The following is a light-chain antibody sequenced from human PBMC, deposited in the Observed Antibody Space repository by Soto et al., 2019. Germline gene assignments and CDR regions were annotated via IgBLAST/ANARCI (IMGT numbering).Light chain of an antibody. J-gene: IGKJ4*01. V-gene: IGKV3-20*01. CDR1: QSVSANY. CDR3: QQYSDSAQVT. Sequence: DSVLTLSPGTLPVSLGEKVTLCCRASQSVSANYLAWYQRKPGQPTSLIIYDSSSRATGTPDRFSGSASGTDFTLTIRRLEPDDFGSYDCQQYSDSAQVTFGGGTEVDIK. CDR2: DSS.